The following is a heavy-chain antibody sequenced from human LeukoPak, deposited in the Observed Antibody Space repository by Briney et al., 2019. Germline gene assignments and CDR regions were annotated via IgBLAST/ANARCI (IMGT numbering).Heavy chain of an antibody. CDR3: ARDLFSYGANQDDF. V-gene: IGHV3-7*01. Sequence: PGGSLRLSCAASGFTFSSYWRNWVRQAPGKGLEWVANINQDGSDKYYVDSVKGRFTISRDNAKRSLYLQMNSLRAEDAAVYYCARDLFSYGANQDDFWGQGTLVTVSS. CDR2: INQDGSDK. D-gene: IGHD5-18*01. J-gene: IGHJ4*02. CDR1: GFTFSSYW.